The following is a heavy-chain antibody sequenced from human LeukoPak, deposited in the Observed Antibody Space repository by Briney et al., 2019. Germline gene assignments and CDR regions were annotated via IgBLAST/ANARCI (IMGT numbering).Heavy chain of an antibody. V-gene: IGHV4-59*08. CDR2: IYDSGST. D-gene: IGHD2-2*01. CDR1: GGSISSYY. CDR3: AILGYCGRTRCYPDN. Sequence: SETLSLTCTVSGGSISSYYWSWIRLPPGKGLEWLGYIYDSGSTNYNPSLKSRVTISVDTSKNQFSLKLSSVTAADTAVYYCAILGYCGRTRCYPDNRGQGTLVTVSS. J-gene: IGHJ4*02.